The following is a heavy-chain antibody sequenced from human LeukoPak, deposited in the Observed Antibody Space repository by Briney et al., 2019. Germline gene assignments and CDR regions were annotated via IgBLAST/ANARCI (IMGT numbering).Heavy chain of an antibody. J-gene: IGHJ5*02. CDR1: GFTFSNYA. CDR3: AKAAMPGPLNWLDP. Sequence: GGSLRLSCAASGFTFSNYAMTWVRQAPGKGLEWVSGINAIGGSTYYADPVKGRFTISKDNSKNTLYLQMNSLGAEDTAVYYCAKAAMPGPLNWLDPWGQGTLVTVSS. CDR2: INAIGGST. D-gene: IGHD2-2*01. V-gene: IGHV3-23*01.